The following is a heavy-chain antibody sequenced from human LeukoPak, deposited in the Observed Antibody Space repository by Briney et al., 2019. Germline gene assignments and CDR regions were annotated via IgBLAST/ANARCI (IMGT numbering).Heavy chain of an antibody. Sequence: GGSLRLSCAASGLTFSSSSMTWVRQAPGKGLEWFSCISGSGENTYYADSVRGRFTISRDNSKNTLYLQLNSLRAEDTAIYYCANGRGPNTGPTLDYWGQGTLVTVSS. J-gene: IGHJ4*02. D-gene: IGHD5-24*01. CDR1: GLTFSSSS. CDR2: ISGSGENT. V-gene: IGHV3-23*01. CDR3: ANGRGPNTGPTLDY.